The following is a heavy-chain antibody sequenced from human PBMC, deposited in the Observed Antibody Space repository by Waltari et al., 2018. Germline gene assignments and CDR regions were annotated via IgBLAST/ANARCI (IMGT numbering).Heavy chain of an antibody. D-gene: IGHD3-3*01. Sequence: QVHLVQSGAEVKKPGSSVRVSCKASGGTFSSYEFNWVRQAPGQGLEWMGGIIPIFGTPIYAQKFQGRVTITADTSTTTAYMELSSLRFEDTAVYYCARVHYDFWSGYYIWGQGTLVTVPS. J-gene: IGHJ4*02. CDR1: GGTFSSYE. V-gene: IGHV1-69*14. CDR2: IIPIFGTP. CDR3: ARVHYDFWSGYYI.